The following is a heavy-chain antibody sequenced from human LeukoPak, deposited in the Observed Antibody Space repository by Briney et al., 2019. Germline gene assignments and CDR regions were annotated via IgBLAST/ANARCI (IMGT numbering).Heavy chain of an antibody. Sequence: GGSLRLSCAASGFTFSTYAVNWVRQAPGKGLEWVSTISGSGDSTYYADSVKGRFTITRDNAKTSVDLQMDSLRADDTGLYYCAGRGSTTSCHFSSYGMDAWGQGTTVTVSS. J-gene: IGHJ6*02. V-gene: IGHV3-21*06. CDR2: ISGSGDST. D-gene: IGHD2-2*01. CDR3: AGRGSTTSCHFSSYGMDA. CDR1: GFTFSTYA.